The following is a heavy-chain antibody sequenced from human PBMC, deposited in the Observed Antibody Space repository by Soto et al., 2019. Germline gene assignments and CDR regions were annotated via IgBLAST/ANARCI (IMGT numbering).Heavy chain of an antibody. CDR3: ARDQTGIAVAGSFDY. CDR1: GYTFTSYY. J-gene: IGHJ4*02. D-gene: IGHD6-19*01. V-gene: IGHV1-46*01. Sequence: ASVKVSCKASGYTFTSYYMHWVRQAPGQGLEWMGIINPSGGSTSYAQKFQGRVTMTRDTFTSTVYMELSSLRSEDTAVYYCARDQTGIAVAGSFDYWGQGTLVTVSS. CDR2: INPSGGST.